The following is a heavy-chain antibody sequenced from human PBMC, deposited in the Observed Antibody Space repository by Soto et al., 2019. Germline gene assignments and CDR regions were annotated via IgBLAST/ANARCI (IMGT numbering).Heavy chain of an antibody. CDR2: IYPGDSDT. Sequence: HGESLKISCKGSGYRFTSYWIGWVRQMPGKGLEWMGIIYPGDSDTRYSPSFQGQVTISADKSISTAYLQWSSLKASDTAMYYCASRRGYYYDSSGSLDAFDIWGQGTMVTVSS. CDR3: ASRRGYYYDSSGSLDAFDI. V-gene: IGHV5-51*01. CDR1: GYRFTSYW. J-gene: IGHJ3*02. D-gene: IGHD3-22*01.